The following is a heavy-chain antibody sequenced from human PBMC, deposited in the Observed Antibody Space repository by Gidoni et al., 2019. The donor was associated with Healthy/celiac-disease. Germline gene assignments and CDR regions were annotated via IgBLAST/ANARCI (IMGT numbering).Heavy chain of an antibody. D-gene: IGHD2-2*03. CDR2: IYYSGST. CDR3: ASGYCSSTSCYSFDY. J-gene: IGHJ4*02. Sequence: VQLQESGPGLVKPSETLSLTCPVSGCPISSYYWSWIRQPPGKGLEWIGYIYYSGSTNYNPSLKSRVTISVDTSKNQFSLKLSSVTAADTAVYYCASGYCSSTSCYSFDYWGQGTLVTVSS. CDR1: GCPISSYY. V-gene: IGHV4-59*01.